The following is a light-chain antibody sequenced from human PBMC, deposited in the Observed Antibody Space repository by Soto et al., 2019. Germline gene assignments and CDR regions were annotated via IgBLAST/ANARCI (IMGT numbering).Light chain of an antibody. CDR2: VFI. V-gene: IGLV2-14*01. J-gene: IGLJ1*01. CDR1: SSDIGAYDY. CDR3: SSYTSSSTPYV. Sequence: SVLTQPASVSGSPGQSITISCTGSSSDIGAYDYVSWYQQRPVKAPKLMIFVFINRPSGVSYRFSGSKSGNTASLTISGLQTEDEADYYCSSYTSSSTPYVFGTGTKVTVL.